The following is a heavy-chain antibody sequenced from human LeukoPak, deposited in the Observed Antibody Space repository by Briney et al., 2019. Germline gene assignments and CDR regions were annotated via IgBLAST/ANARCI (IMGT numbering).Heavy chain of an antibody. D-gene: IGHD3-22*01. CDR2: IYYSGST. CDR1: GGSISSGGYY. Sequence: PSQTLSLTCTVSGGSISSGGYYWSWIRQHPGKGLEWIGYIYYSGSTYYNPSLKSRVTISVDTSKNQFSLKLSSVTAADTAVYYCARDITSPGSYGSKAYYYDSSGYYGGVFDYWGQGTLVTVSS. J-gene: IGHJ4*02. CDR3: ARDITSPGSYGSKAYYYDSSGYYGGVFDY. V-gene: IGHV4-31*03.